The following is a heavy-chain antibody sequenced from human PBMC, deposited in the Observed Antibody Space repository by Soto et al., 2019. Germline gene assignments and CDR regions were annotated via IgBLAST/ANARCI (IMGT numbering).Heavy chain of an antibody. D-gene: IGHD3-16*01. CDR2: IIPVFDKA. J-gene: IGHJ3*01. CDR1: GGSFGSSA. V-gene: IGHV1-69*01. Sequence: QVQLVQSGADVKKPGSSVKVSCKTSGGSFGSSAISWVRQGPAQGLEWMGEIIPVFDKANYAQNFQGRLTITADELTGTVFMELSSLRSEDTAVYFCARLRRDWGDAFDLWGLGTFVTVSS. CDR3: ARLRRDWGDAFDL.